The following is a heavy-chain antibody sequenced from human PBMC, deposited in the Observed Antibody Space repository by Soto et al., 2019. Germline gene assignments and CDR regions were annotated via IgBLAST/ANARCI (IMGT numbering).Heavy chain of an antibody. Sequence: PSETLSLTCAVYGGSFSGYYWSWIRQPPGKGLEWIGEINHSGSTNYNPSLKSRVTISVDTSKNQFSLKLSSVTAADTAVYYCARSAAARLGYWGQGTLVTVSS. CDR3: ARSAAARLGY. D-gene: IGHD6-6*01. V-gene: IGHV4-34*01. J-gene: IGHJ4*02. CDR1: GGSFSGYY. CDR2: INHSGST.